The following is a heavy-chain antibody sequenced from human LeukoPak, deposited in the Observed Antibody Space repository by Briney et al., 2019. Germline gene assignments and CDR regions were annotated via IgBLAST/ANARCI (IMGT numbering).Heavy chain of an antibody. Sequence: PGGSLRLSCAVSGFTVSSHYMSWVRQAPGKGLEWVSVIYSGGSTYYADSVRGRFTISRDNSKNTLYLQMNSLRAEDTAVYYCARGGVTRGYYYYGMDVWGQGTTVTVS. J-gene: IGHJ6*02. V-gene: IGHV3-66*01. D-gene: IGHD2-21*02. CDR1: GFTVSSHY. CDR3: ARGGVTRGYYYYGMDV. CDR2: IYSGGST.